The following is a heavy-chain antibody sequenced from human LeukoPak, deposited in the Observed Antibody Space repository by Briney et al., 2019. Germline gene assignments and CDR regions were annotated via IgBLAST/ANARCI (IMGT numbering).Heavy chain of an antibody. CDR2: ISGSGGST. Sequence: GGSLRLSCAASGCTFSSYAMSWVRQAPGKGREWVSAISGSGGSTYYADSVKGRFTISRDNSKNTLYLQMTSLRAEDTAVYYCAKGTMIVVVYYFDYWGQGTLVTVSS. CDR3: AKGTMIVVVYYFDY. V-gene: IGHV3-23*01. CDR1: GCTFSSYA. J-gene: IGHJ4*02. D-gene: IGHD3-22*01.